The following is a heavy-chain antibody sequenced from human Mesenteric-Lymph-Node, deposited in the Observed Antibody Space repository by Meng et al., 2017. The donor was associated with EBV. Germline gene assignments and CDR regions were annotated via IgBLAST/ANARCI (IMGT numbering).Heavy chain of an antibody. CDR3: ARGYGSGSYRYFNY. CDR1: GGSVNSGSYY. CDR2: IFSSGST. D-gene: IGHD3-10*01. Sequence: QVQLQESGPGLVKPSETLSLTCPVSGGSVNSGSYYWSWIRQPPGKGLQWIGYIFSSGSTNYNPSFKSRVTISVDMSKNHFSLRLTSVTPADTAVYYCARGYGSGSYRYFNYWGQGTPVTVSS. V-gene: IGHV4-61*03. J-gene: IGHJ4*02.